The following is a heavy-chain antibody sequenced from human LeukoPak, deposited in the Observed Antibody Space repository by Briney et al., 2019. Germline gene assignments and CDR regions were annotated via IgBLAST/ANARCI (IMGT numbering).Heavy chain of an antibody. Sequence: SETLSLTCAVSGYSLRRGYHWGWIRQPPGKGLEWIGSIYHSGSTYYNPSLKSRVTIAVDTSKKQFSLKLSSVTAADTAVYYCARGYVGGTPAEVDVWGKGTTVTVSS. J-gene: IGHJ6*04. CDR3: ARGYVGGTPAEVDV. CDR1: GYSLRRGYH. CDR2: IYHSGST. D-gene: IGHD1-14*01. V-gene: IGHV4-38-2*01.